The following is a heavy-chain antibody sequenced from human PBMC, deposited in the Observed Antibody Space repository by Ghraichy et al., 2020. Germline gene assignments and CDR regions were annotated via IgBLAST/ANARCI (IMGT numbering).Heavy chain of an antibody. V-gene: IGHV4-59*01. CDR1: GGSISSYY. Sequence: SQTLSLTCTVSGGSISSYYWSWIRQPPGKGLEWIGYIYYSGSTNYNPSLKSRVTISVDTSKNQFSLKLSSVTAADTAVYYCAGLLPSELWFGDVSYFDYWGQGTLVTVSS. CDR3: AGLLPSELWFGDVSYFDY. CDR2: IYYSGST. D-gene: IGHD3-10*01. J-gene: IGHJ4*02.